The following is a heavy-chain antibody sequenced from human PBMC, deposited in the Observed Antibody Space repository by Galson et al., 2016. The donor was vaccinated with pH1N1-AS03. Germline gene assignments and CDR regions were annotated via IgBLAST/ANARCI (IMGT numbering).Heavy chain of an antibody. V-gene: IGHV1-69*04. J-gene: IGHJ4*02. CDR3: VRRSPWGTVGTYYFDY. Sequence: SVKVSCKASGGTFSNSAFSWLRQAPRQGLEWMGRIIPILDIVNLANYAHHFQGRVTMAADKSTNTLYMELSSLRSEDTAVYYCVRRSPWGTVGTYYFDYWGQGTLVTVSS. CDR1: GGTFSNSA. CDR2: IIPILDIVNLA. D-gene: IGHD4-23*01.